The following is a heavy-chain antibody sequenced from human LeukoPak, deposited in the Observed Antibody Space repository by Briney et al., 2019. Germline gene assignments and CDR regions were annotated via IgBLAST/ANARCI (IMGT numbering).Heavy chain of an antibody. V-gene: IGHV4-39*07. CDR3: VRDVGSAITES. Sequence: SETLSLTCSVSGASISSSNYWWGWIRQPPGKGLEWIGNVQRGGSQSSDPSLKSRVTLSVDLSRNQFSLQLTSVTAADTAVYYCVRDVGSAITESWGQGTLVTVSS. D-gene: IGHD1-26*01. CDR1: GASISSSNYW. CDR2: VQRGGSQ. J-gene: IGHJ5*02.